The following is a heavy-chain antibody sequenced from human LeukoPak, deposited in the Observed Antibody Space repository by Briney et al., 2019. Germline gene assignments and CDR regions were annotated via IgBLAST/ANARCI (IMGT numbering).Heavy chain of an antibody. CDR3: AKVAAAEGRYFDY. CDR2: IYYSGST. J-gene: IGHJ4*02. D-gene: IGHD6-13*01. V-gene: IGHV4-59*08. CDR1: GGSISSYY. Sequence: SETLSLTCTVSGGSISSYYWSWIRQPPGKGLEWIGYIYYSGSTNYNPPLKSRVTISVDTSKNQFSLKLSSVTAADTAVYYCAKVAAAEGRYFDYWGQGTLVTVSS.